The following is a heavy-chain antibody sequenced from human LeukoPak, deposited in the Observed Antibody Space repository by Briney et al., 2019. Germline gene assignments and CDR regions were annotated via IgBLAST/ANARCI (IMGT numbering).Heavy chain of an antibody. Sequence: GESLKISCKTSGYTFTNYGMHWVRQAPGQRLEWMGWINGGNGNAKYSQNFQGRVTIIRDTSASTAYMELSSLRSEDTAVYYCARVPLHDSSGHYYPHWGQGTLVTVSS. CDR3: ARVPLHDSSGHYYPH. V-gene: IGHV1-3*01. CDR1: GYTFTNYG. J-gene: IGHJ1*01. CDR2: INGGNGNA. D-gene: IGHD3-22*01.